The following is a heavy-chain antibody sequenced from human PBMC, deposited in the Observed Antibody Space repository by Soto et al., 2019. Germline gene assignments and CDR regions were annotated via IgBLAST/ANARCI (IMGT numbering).Heavy chain of an antibody. V-gene: IGHV1-24*01. D-gene: IGHD1-1*01. Sequence: QVQVVQSGAEVKKPGASVKVSCKVSGYTLNDLSIHWVRQAPGKGLEWMGGLDPEDGETIYAQKFQGRVTMTEVTSRDPAYMELGSLRYEDTAVYYCAIRGTRRLESPFDYWGQGTLVTVSS. CDR3: AIRGTRRLESPFDY. CDR2: LDPEDGET. CDR1: GYTLNDLS. J-gene: IGHJ4*02.